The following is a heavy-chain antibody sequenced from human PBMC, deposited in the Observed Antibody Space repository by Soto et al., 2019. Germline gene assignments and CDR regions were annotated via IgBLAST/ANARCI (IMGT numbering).Heavy chain of an antibody. V-gene: IGHV3-23*01. CDR1: VFTFSSYA. CDR3: AKDTAEDGPKGS. J-gene: IGHJ5*02. Sequence: GGYLRLSCASSVFTFSSYAMSCVRHSPGKGLEWVSAISGSGGSTYYADSVKGRFTISRDNSKNTLYLQMNSLRAEDTAVYYCAKDTAEDGPKGSWGQGTPDTVSS. CDR2: ISGSGGST.